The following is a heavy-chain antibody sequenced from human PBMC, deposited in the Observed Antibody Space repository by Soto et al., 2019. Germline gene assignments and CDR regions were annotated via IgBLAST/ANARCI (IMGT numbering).Heavy chain of an antibody. V-gene: IGHV4-30-4*01. Sequence: PWETLSLTCTVSGGSISSGDYYWSWIRQPPGKGLEWIGYIYYSGSTYYNPSLKSRVTISVDTSKNQFSLKLSSVTAADTAVYYCARALSGLLFEDAFDICGQGTMVTVSS. CDR1: GGSISSGDYY. D-gene: IGHD2-21*02. CDR2: IYYSGST. J-gene: IGHJ3*02. CDR3: ARALSGLLFEDAFDI.